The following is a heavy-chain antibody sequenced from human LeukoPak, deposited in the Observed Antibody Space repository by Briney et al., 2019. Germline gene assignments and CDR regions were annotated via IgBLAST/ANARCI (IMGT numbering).Heavy chain of an antibody. CDR3: ARDSSGYQ. J-gene: IGHJ4*02. D-gene: IGHD3-22*01. CDR1: GFTFSTYW. V-gene: IGHV3-7*01. Sequence: GGSLRLSCAASGFTFSTYWMSWVRQAPGKGLEWVANIKEDGSGKYYGDSVKGRFIISRDNAKNSLYLQMNSLRAEDTAVYYCARDSSGYQWGQGTLVTVSS. CDR2: IKEDGSGK.